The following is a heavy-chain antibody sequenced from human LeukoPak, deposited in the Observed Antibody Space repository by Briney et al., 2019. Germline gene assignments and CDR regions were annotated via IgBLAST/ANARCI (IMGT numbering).Heavy chain of an antibody. CDR3: ARGLGGPNDAFDI. J-gene: IGHJ3*02. D-gene: IGHD7-27*01. V-gene: IGHV4-39*01. CDR1: GGSISSSSYY. CDR2: MYYSGST. Sequence: PSETLSLTCTVSGGSISSSSYYWGWIRQPPGKGLEWIGSMYYSGSTYYNPSLKSRLTMSVDTSKNQLFLKLSSVTAADTAVYYCARGLGGPNDAFDIWGQGTMVTVSS.